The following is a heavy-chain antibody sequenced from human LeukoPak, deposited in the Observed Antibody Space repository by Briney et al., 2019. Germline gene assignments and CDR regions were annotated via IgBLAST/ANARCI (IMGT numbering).Heavy chain of an antibody. Sequence: GGSLRLSCAASGFTFSAYSMNWVRQVPGKWLEWVSSISSSGSFIYYADSLRGRFTISRDNAKNSLYLQMDSLTVEDTAVYYCARAKYCSGAACFSYYYYGMDVWGRGTTVTVSS. J-gene: IGHJ6*02. CDR1: GFTFSAYS. CDR3: ARAKYCSGAACFSYYYYGMDV. D-gene: IGHD2-15*01. V-gene: IGHV3-21*01. CDR2: ISSSGSFI.